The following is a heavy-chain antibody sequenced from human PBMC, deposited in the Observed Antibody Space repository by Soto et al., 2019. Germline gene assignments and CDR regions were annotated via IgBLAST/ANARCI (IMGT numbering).Heavy chain of an antibody. CDR1: GGSISSYY. CDR3: VRGGGSYLPLFAY. CDR2: IYYSGST. J-gene: IGHJ4*02. D-gene: IGHD2-15*01. V-gene: IGHV4-59*01. Sequence: SETLSLTCTVPGGSISSYYWSWIRHPPGKGLEWIGYIYYSGSTNYNPSLKSRVTISVDTSKNQFSLKLSSVTAADTAVYYCVRGGGSYLPLFAYWGQGRLGTVSS.